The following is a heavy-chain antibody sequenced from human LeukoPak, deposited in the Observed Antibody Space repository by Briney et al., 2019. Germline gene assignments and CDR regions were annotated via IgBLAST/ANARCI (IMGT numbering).Heavy chain of an antibody. CDR3: ARSVVLYYFDY. J-gene: IGHJ4*02. D-gene: IGHD2-2*01. V-gene: IGHV4-59*01. CDR1: GDSMSNYH. Sequence: PSETLSLTCTVSGDSMSNYHWSWIRQPPGKGLEWIGYIYYSGSTSYNPSLKSRVTISEDTSKNQFSLKLSSVTAADTAVYYCARSVVLYYFDYWGQGTLVTVSS. CDR2: IYYSGST.